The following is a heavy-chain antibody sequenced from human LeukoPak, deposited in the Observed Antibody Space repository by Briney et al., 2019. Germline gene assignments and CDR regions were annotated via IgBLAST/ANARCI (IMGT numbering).Heavy chain of an antibody. CDR2: ISSRSTYI. Sequence: GGSLRLSCAASGFTFSNYSMNWVRQAPGKGLEWVSSISSRSTYIYHADSVKGRFTISRDNAKNSLFLQMNSLRAEDTAVYYCAKRHSSGSHYFDYWGQGTLVTVSS. J-gene: IGHJ4*02. V-gene: IGHV3-21*04. CDR3: AKRHSSGSHYFDY. D-gene: IGHD6-19*01. CDR1: GFTFSNYS.